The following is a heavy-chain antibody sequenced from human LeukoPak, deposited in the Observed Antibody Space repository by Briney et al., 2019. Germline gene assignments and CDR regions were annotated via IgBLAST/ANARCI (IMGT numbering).Heavy chain of an antibody. CDR2: INHSGST. D-gene: IGHD4-17*01. V-gene: IGHV4-34*01. CDR1: GGSISSYY. Sequence: SETLSLTCTVSGGSISSYYWSWIRQPPGKGLEWIGEINHSGSTNYNPSLKSRVTISVDTSKNQFSLKLSSVTAADTAVYYCARGQHDYGDYKGFDYWGQGTLVTVSS. CDR3: ARGQHDYGDYKGFDY. J-gene: IGHJ4*02.